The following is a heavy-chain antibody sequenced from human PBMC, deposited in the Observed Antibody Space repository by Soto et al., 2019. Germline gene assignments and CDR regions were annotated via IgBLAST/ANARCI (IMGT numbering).Heavy chain of an antibody. CDR3: ARLSRVAPGGYC. CDR1: GFSFSSYW. D-gene: IGHD2-15*01. Sequence: EVQLVESGGGLVQPGGSLRLSCAASGFSFSSYWMIWARQVPGKGLEWLAKINQDGSEKNYVDSVRRRFPISRDNAKSSVYLQLGSLRAEDTAVYFCARLSRVAPGGYCWGQGTMVTVSS. CDR2: INQDGSEK. J-gene: IGHJ4*02. V-gene: IGHV3-7*03.